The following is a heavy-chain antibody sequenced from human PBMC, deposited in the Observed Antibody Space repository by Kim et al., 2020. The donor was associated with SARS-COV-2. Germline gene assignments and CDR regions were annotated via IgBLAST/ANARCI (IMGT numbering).Heavy chain of an antibody. CDR1: GGSISSGGYY. Sequence: SETLSLTCTVSGGSISSGGYYWSWIRQHPGKGLEWIGYIYYSGSTYYNPSLKSRVTISVDTSKNQFSLKLSSVTAADTAVYYCARERGSNYGDLALGYWGQGTLVTVSS. D-gene: IGHD4-4*01. J-gene: IGHJ4*02. CDR2: IYYSGST. V-gene: IGHV4-31*03. CDR3: ARERGSNYGDLALGY.